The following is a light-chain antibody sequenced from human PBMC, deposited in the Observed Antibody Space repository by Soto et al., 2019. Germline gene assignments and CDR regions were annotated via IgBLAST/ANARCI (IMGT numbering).Light chain of an antibody. V-gene: IGLV3-21*04. CDR2: YDR. CDR1: NSRSKS. J-gene: IGLJ2*01. Sequence: SYELTQPPSVSVAPGETASVTCGGNNSRSKSVHWYQQKPGQAPVLVIYYDRERPSEIPERFSGSNSGNTATLTISRVEAGDEADYYCQVWDTSSDHVVFGGGTQLTVL. CDR3: QVWDTSSDHVV.